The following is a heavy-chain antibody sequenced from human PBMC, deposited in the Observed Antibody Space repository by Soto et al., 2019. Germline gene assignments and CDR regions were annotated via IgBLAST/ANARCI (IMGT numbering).Heavy chain of an antibody. D-gene: IGHD1-1*01. Sequence: ASVKVSCKVSGYTLTELSMHWVRQAPLKGLEWMGGFDPEDGETIYAQKFQGRVTMTEDTSPDTAYMELSSLRSEDTAVYYCANGAPSPSWNYWAQGSLVTVSS. V-gene: IGHV1-24*01. CDR2: FDPEDGET. CDR1: GYTLTELS. J-gene: IGHJ4*02. CDR3: ANGAPSPSWNY.